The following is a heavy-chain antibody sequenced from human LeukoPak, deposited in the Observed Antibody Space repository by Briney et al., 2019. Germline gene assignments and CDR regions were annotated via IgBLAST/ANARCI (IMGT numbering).Heavy chain of an antibody. D-gene: IGHD1-7*01. CDR1: GGSISSSSYY. J-gene: IGHJ4*02. CDR3: ARVAELPDY. V-gene: IGHV4-39*07. CDR2: IYYSGST. Sequence: PSETLSLTCTVSGGSISSSSYYWGWIRQPPGKGLEWIGSIYYSGSTYYDPSLKSRVTISVDTSKNQFSLKLSSVTAADTAVYYCARVAELPDYWGQGTLVTVSS.